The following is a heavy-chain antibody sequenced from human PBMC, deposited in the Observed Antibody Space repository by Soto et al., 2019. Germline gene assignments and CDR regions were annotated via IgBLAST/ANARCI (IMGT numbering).Heavy chain of an antibody. CDR1: GYTFTRNG. D-gene: IGHD3-22*01. CDR3: VKDRDSNSWPSRDV. J-gene: IGHJ6*02. Sequence: ASVKVSCKTSGYTFTRNGISWVRQAPGQGLEWMGWISPNSGNTKYAQKLQGRVIMTTDISTSTAYMELRSLRSDDTAVYYCVKDRDSNSWPSRDVWGPGTAVTVSS. CDR2: ISPNSGNT. V-gene: IGHV1-18*01.